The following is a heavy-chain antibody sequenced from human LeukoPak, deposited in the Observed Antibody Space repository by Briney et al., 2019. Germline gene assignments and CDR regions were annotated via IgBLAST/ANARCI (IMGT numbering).Heavy chain of an antibody. J-gene: IGHJ5*02. V-gene: IGHV3-30*02. CDR3: AKAYSCGTEAADH. CDR2: IRYDGTNK. Sequence: GGSLRLSCAASGFTFSTYGMYWVRQAPGKGLEWVAFIRYDGTNKYYADSVKGRFTISRDSSKNTLYLQMNSLRGEDTAVYYCAKAYSCGTEAADHWGQGTLVTVSS. CDR1: GFTFSTYG. D-gene: IGHD5-18*01.